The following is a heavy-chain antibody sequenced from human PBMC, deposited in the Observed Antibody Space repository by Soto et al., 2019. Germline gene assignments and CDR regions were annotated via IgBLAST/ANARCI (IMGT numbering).Heavy chain of an antibody. D-gene: IGHD3-22*01. Sequence: PGGSLRLSCAASGFSFSGYAMHWVRQAPGKGPEWVAIISHDGSNKYYADSVKGRFTISRDNSKNTLYLQMNSLRVEDTAVYYCARDINYYDSSGYYGYFDDRGQGTLVTVSS. CDR1: GFSFSGYA. J-gene: IGHJ4*02. CDR2: ISHDGSNK. CDR3: ARDINYYDSSGYYGYFDD. V-gene: IGHV3-30-3*01.